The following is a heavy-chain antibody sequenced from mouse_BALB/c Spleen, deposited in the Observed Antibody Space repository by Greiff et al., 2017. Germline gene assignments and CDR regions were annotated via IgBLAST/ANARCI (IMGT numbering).Heavy chain of an antibody. Sequence: EVQLQQSGAELVKPGASVKLSCTASGFNIKDTYMHWVKQRPEQGLEWIGRIDPANGNTKYDPKFQGKATITADTSSNTAYLQLSSLTSEDTAVYYCARPTYGSPYYFDYWGQGTTLTVSS. J-gene: IGHJ2*01. CDR1: GFNIKDTY. CDR2: IDPANGNT. D-gene: IGHD1-1*01. CDR3: ARPTYGSPYYFDY. V-gene: IGHV14-3*02.